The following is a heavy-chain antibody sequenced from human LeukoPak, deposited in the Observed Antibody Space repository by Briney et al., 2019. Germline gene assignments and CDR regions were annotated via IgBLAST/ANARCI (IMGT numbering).Heavy chain of an antibody. CDR1: GGSFSGYY. J-gene: IGHJ5*02. CDR3: ARGRVNVLRYLDWSTPPYNWFDP. D-gene: IGHD3-9*01. CDR2: INHSGST. V-gene: IGHV4-34*01. Sequence: SETLSLTCAVYGGSFSGYYWSWIRQPPGKGLEWSGEINHSGSTNYNPSLKSRVTISVDTSKNQFSLELSSVTAADTAVYYCARGRVNVLRYLDWSTPPYNWFDPWGQGTLVTVSS.